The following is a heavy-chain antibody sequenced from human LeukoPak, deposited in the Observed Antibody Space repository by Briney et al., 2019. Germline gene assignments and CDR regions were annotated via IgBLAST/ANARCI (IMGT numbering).Heavy chain of an antibody. CDR3: ARWFSTGRGFFDY. CDR1: GFTFSTYN. CDR2: ISSSSSII. D-gene: IGHD6-19*01. V-gene: IGHV3-48*02. Sequence: GGSLRLSCAASGFTFSTYNMNWVRQAPGKGLEWVSYISSSSSIIYYADSVKGRFTISRDNAKDSLYLQMNSLRDEDTAVYYCARWFSTGRGFFDYWGQGILVTVSS. J-gene: IGHJ4*02.